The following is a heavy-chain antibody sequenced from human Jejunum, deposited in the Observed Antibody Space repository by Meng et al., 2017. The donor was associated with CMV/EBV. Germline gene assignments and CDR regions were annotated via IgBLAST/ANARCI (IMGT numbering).Heavy chain of an antibody. CDR2: LHHDGGTT. J-gene: IGHJ3*02. CDR1: PFPFSDYW. Sequence: ASPFPFSDYWMHWVRHAPGKGLVWVSRLHHDGGTTVYADSVKGRFTISRDNAKNTLSLQMNSLRGEDTAVYYCAREQSSSYAFDIWGQGTVVTVSS. V-gene: IGHV3-74*03. CDR3: AREQSSSYAFDI. D-gene: IGHD6-6*01.